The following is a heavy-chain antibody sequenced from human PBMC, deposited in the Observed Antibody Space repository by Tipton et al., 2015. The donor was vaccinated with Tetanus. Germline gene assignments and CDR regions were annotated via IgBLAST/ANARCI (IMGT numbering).Heavy chain of an antibody. V-gene: IGHV3-74*01. Sequence: SLRLSCAASGFKFDDHAMHWVRQAPGKGLVWVSRINTDGSIRNYADSVKGRFTISRDNAENTLSLQMNSLRAEDTAVYYCTRDLGGYAGYWGQGTLVTVSS. CDR2: INTDGSIR. J-gene: IGHJ4*02. CDR3: TRDLGGYAGY. D-gene: IGHD2-15*01. CDR1: GFKFDDHA.